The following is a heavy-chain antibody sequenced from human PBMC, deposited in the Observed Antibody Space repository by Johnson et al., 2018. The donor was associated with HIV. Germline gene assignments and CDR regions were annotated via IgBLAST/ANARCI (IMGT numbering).Heavy chain of an antibody. D-gene: IGHD6-6*01. CDR2: IRYDGSNK. CDR1: GFTFSSYG. CDR3: ARVPVGAARAGGGAFDI. Sequence: QVQLVESGGGVVQPGGSLRLSCAASGFTFSSYGMHWVRQAPGKGLEWVAFIRYDGSNKYYADSVKGRFTISRDNSKNSLYLQMNSLRAEDTAVYYCARVPVGAARAGGGAFDIWGQGTMVTVSS. J-gene: IGHJ3*02. V-gene: IGHV3-30*02.